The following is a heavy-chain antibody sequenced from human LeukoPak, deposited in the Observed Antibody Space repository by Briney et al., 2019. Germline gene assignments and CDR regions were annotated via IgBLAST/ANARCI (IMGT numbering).Heavy chain of an antibody. Sequence: GGSLRLSCAASGFTFSSYGMHWVCQAPGKGLEWVAVISYDGSNKYYADSVKGRFTISRDNSKNTLYLQMNSLRAEDTAVYYCARDDYGDYGTDYWGQGTLVTVSS. D-gene: IGHD4-17*01. CDR1: GFTFSSYG. CDR2: ISYDGSNK. J-gene: IGHJ4*02. V-gene: IGHV3-30*03. CDR3: ARDDYGDYGTDY.